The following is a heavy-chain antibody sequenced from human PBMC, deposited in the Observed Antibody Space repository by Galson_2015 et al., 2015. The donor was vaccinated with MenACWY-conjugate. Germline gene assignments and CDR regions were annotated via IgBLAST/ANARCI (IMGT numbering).Heavy chain of an antibody. J-gene: IGHJ2*01. Sequence: SVKVSCKASGYTFTSYAMNWVRQAPGQGLEWMGWINTNTGNPTYAQGFTGRFVFSLDTSVSTAYLQISSLKAEDTAVYYCARSSYCSSTSCYRYFDLRGRGTLVTVSS. CDR3: ARSSYCSSTSCYRYFDL. CDR2: INTNTGNP. D-gene: IGHD2-2*02. CDR1: GYTFTSYA. V-gene: IGHV7-4-1*02.